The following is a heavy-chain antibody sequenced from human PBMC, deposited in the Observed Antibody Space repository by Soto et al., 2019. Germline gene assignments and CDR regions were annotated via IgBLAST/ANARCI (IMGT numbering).Heavy chain of an antibody. D-gene: IGHD4-4*01. J-gene: IGHJ4*02. CDR3: ARSGGLLGNSVYY. V-gene: IGHV3-66*01. CDR1: GFTVSSNY. Sequence: GGSLRLSCAASGFTVSSNYMSWVRQAPGKGLEWVSVIYSGGSTYYADSVKGRFTISRHNSKNTLYLQMNSLRAEDTAVYYCARSGGLLGNSVYYWGQGTLVTVSS. CDR2: IYSGGST.